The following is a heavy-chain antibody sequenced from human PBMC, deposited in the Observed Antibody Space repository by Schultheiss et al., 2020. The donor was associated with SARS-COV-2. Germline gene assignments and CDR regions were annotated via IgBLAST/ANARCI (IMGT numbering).Heavy chain of an antibody. CDR3: ASAQLVGYGMDV. CDR1: GGTFSSYA. Sequence: ASVKVSCKASGGTFSSYAISWVRQAPGQGLEWVGWMNPNSGGTNYAQKFQGRVTMTRDTSISIAYMEVRSLRSDDTAVYYCASAQLVGYGMDVWGQGTTVTFSS. CDR2: MNPNSGGT. V-gene: IGHV1-2*02. D-gene: IGHD6-6*01. J-gene: IGHJ6*02.